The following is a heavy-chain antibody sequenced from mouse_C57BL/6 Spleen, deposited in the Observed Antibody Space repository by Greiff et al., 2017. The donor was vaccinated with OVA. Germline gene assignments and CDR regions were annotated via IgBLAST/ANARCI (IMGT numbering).Heavy chain of an antibody. Sequence: VQLQQSGPELVKPGASVKISCKASGYAFSSSWMNWVKQRPGKGLEWIGRIYPGDGDTNYNGKFKGKATLTADTSSSTAYMQLSSLTSEDSAVYFCATIYYGSSPFAYWGQGTLVTVSA. CDR2: IYPGDGDT. J-gene: IGHJ3*01. CDR3: ATIYYGSSPFAY. CDR1: GYAFSSSW. D-gene: IGHD1-1*01. V-gene: IGHV1-82*01.